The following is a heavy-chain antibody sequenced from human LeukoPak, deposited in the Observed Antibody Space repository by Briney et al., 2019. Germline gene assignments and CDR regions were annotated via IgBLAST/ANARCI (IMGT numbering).Heavy chain of an antibody. Sequence: SETLSLTCAVYGGSFSGYYWSWIRQPSGKGLEWIGEINHSGSTNYNPSLKSRVTISVDTSKNQFSLKLSSVTAADTAVYYCASYCSSTSCYDMDVWGKGTTVTVSS. J-gene: IGHJ6*03. CDR2: INHSGST. CDR3: ASYCSSTSCYDMDV. CDR1: GGSFSGYY. D-gene: IGHD2-2*01. V-gene: IGHV4-34*01.